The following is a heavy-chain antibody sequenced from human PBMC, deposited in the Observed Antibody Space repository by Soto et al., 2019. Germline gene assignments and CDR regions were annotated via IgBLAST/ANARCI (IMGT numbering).Heavy chain of an antibody. CDR1: GFRFSDYG. J-gene: IGHJ6*02. CDR2: ISNDGSKK. V-gene: IGHV3-30*18. D-gene: IGHD5-12*01. Sequence: QVHLVESGGGVVQPGRSLRLACAVSGFRFSDYGMHWVRQAPGQGLEWVAVISNDGSKKYYGDSVQGRFTSSRDDSKSTVYVQMDSLKPEDTAVYYCAKTRRGYDMFFYGLDVWGQGTTVTVSS. CDR3: AKTRRGYDMFFYGLDV.